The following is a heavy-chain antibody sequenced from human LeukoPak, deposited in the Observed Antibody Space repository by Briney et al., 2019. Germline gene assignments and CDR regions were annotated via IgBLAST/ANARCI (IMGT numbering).Heavy chain of an antibody. CDR2: ISAYNGNT. CDR3: ARVFARGVIITYYFDY. CDR1: GYTFTSYG. D-gene: IGHD3-10*01. V-gene: IGHV1-18*04. J-gene: IGHJ4*02. Sequence: ASVKVSCKASGYTFTSYGISWVRQAPGQGLEWMGWISAYNGNTNYAQKLQGRVTMTTDTSTSTAYMELRSLRSDDTAVYYYARVFARGVIITYYFDYWGQGTLVTVSS.